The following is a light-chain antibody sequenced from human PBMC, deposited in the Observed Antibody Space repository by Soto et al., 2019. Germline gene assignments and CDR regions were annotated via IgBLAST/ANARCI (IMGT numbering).Light chain of an antibody. J-gene: IGKJ4*01. CDR2: DAS. CDR1: QSVSSY. V-gene: IGKV3-11*01. CDR3: QQRSTALT. Sequence: EIVLTQSPANLSLSPGERATLSCRASQSVSSYLAWYQQKPGQAPRLLIYDASNRATGIPARFSGSGSGTDFTLTISSLEPEDFAVYYCQQRSTALTFGGGTKVDIK.